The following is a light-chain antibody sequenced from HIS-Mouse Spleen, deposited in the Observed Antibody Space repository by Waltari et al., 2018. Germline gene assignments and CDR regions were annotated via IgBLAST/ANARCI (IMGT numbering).Light chain of an antibody. CDR1: SSDVGGSHY. J-gene: IGLJ1*01. CDR2: EVS. CDR3: SSYTSSSTPYV. Sequence: QSALTQPASVSGSPGQSITISCTGPSSDVGGSHYVSWYQQHPGKAPKLMIYEVSNRPSGVSNRFSGSKSGNTASLTISGLQAEDEADYYCSSYTSSSTPYVFGTGTKVTVL. V-gene: IGLV2-14*01.